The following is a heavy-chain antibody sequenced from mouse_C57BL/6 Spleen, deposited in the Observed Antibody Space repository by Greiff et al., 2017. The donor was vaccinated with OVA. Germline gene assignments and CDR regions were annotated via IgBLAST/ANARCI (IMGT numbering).Heavy chain of an antibody. V-gene: IGHV1-54*01. CDR2: INPGSGGT. CDR1: GYAFTNYL. J-gene: IGHJ2*01. Sequence: QVQLQQSGAELVRPGTSVKVSCKASGYAFTNYLIEWVKQRPGQGLEWIGVINPGSGGTNYNEKFKGKATLTADKSSSTAYMQLSSLTSEDSAVYFCARLTTVAFDDWGKGTTLTVSS. CDR3: ARLTTVAFDD. D-gene: IGHD1-1*01.